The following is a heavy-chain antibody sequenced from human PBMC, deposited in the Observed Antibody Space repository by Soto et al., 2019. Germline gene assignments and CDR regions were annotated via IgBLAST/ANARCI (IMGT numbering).Heavy chain of an antibody. V-gene: IGHV3-30*04. CDR1: GFTFSSYS. CDR3: AGGGGSLNPGFDL. D-gene: IGHD3-16*01. J-gene: IGHJ4*02. CDR2: ISSDGSTT. Sequence: GGSLRLSCADSGFTFSSYSLHWVRQAPGKGLEWVAVISSDGSTTYYADSVKGRFTVSRDNSRNTLYLQMNSLGTDDTAVYYGAGGGGSLNPGFDLWGQGTLVTVSS.